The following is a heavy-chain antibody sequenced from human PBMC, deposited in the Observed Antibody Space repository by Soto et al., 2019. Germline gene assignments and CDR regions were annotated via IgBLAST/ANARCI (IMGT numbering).Heavy chain of an antibody. D-gene: IGHD5-18*01. Sequence: SETLSLTCTVSGGSIRSGGYYWSWIRQHPGKGLEWIGYMYYSGSTYYNPSLKSRVTISVDTSKNQLSLKLSSVTAADTAVYYCARGGYTYGASFDPWGQGTQVTVSS. CDR3: ARGGYTYGASFDP. V-gene: IGHV4-31*03. CDR2: MYYSGST. CDR1: GGSIRSGGYY. J-gene: IGHJ5*02.